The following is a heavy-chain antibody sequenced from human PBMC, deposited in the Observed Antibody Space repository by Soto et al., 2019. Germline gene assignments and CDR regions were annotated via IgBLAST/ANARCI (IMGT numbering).Heavy chain of an antibody. Sequence: QLQLQESGPGLVKPSETLSLTCTVSGGSISSSSYYWGWIRQPPGKGLEWIGSIYYSGSTYYNPSLKSRVTISVDTSKNQFSLKLSSVTAADTAVYYCARHSVPSGWYLGYFQHWGQGTLVTVSS. J-gene: IGHJ1*01. V-gene: IGHV4-39*01. CDR2: IYYSGST. CDR1: GGSISSSSYY. D-gene: IGHD6-19*01. CDR3: ARHSVPSGWYLGYFQH.